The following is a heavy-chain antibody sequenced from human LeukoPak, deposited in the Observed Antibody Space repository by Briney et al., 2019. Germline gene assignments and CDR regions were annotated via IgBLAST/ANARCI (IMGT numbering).Heavy chain of an antibody. CDR3: ARDPDCSSTSCYPIPYYYMDV. J-gene: IGHJ6*03. D-gene: IGHD2-2*01. CDR1: GGSISSGSYY. V-gene: IGHV4-61*02. Sequence: SQTLSLTCTVSGGSISSGSYYWSWIRQPAGKGLEWIGRIYTSGSTNYNPSLKSRVTISVDTSKNQFSLKLSSVTAADTAVYYCARDPDCSSTSCYPIPYYYMDVWGKGTTVTVSS. CDR2: IYTSGST.